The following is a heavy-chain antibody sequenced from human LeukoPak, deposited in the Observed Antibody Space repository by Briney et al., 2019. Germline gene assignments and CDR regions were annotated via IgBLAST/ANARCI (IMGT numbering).Heavy chain of an antibody. CDR1: GFTFSSYW. CDR3: ARAALEWLSLDY. V-gene: IGHV3-74*01. CDR2: INSDGSST. D-gene: IGHD3-3*01. Sequence: GGSLRLSCAASGFTFSSYWMHWVRQVPGKGLVWVSRINSDGSSTSYADSVKGRFTISRDNAKNSLYLQMNSLRAEDTAVYYCARAALEWLSLDYWGQGTLVTVSS. J-gene: IGHJ4*02.